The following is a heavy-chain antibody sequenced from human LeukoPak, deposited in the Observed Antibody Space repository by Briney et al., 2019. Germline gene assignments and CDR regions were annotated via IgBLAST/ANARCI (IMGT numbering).Heavy chain of an antibody. D-gene: IGHD5-18*01. Sequence: SETLSLTCAVYGGSFSGYYWSWIRQPPGKGLEWIGEINHSGSTNYNPSLKSRVTISVDTSKNQFSLKLSSVTAADTAVYYCARTSGYSYAEYYYYYYGMDVWGQGTTVTVSS. CDR1: GGSFSGYY. J-gene: IGHJ6*02. CDR3: ARTSGYSYAEYYYYYYGMDV. CDR2: INHSGST. V-gene: IGHV4-34*01.